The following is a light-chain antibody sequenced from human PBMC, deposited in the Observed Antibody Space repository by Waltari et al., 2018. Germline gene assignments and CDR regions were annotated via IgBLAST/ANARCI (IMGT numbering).Light chain of an antibody. V-gene: IGKV4-1*01. CDR3: QQCYSSPFT. Sequence: DIVMTQSPDSLAVSLGERATINCKSSQSVLYSSNNKNFLAWYQQKPGQPPKLLISWASTRESGVPDRFSGSGSGTDFTLTISSLQAEDVAVYYCQQCYSSPFTFGPGTKVDIK. CDR2: WAS. J-gene: IGKJ3*01. CDR1: QSVLYSSNNKNF.